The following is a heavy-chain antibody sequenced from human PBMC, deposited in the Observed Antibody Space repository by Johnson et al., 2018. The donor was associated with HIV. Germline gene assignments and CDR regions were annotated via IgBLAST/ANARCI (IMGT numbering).Heavy chain of an antibody. CDR3: AKGPNGQLDDAFHI. J-gene: IGHJ3*02. CDR1: AFTFSNYA. CDR2: ISYDGSSK. D-gene: IGHD6-6*01. V-gene: IGHV3-30-3*01. Sequence: QVQLVESGGGVVQPGRSLRLACAASAFTFSNYAMHWVRQAPGKGLEWVAVISYDGSSKYYAESLKGRISISRDNSKNTLYLQMNSLRAEDTAVYYCAKGPNGQLDDAFHIWGQGTMVTVSS.